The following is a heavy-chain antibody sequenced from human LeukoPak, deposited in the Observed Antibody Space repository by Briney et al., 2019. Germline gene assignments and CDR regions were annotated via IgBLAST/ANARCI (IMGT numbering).Heavy chain of an antibody. CDR2: IYYSGST. V-gene: IGHV4-39*07. Sequence: SETLSLTCTVSGGSISSSSYYWGWIRQPPGKGLEWIGSIYYSGSTYYNPSLKSRVTISVDTSKNQFSLKLSSVTAADTAVYYCARVGSPIAAAGTIWFDPWGQGTLVTVSS. J-gene: IGHJ5*02. CDR3: ARVGSPIAAAGTIWFDP. CDR1: GGSISSSSYY. D-gene: IGHD6-13*01.